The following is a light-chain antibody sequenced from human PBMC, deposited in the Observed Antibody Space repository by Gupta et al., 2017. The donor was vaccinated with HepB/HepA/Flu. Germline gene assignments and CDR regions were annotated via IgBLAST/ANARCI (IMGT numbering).Light chain of an antibody. CDR1: QSVSSN. CDR2: AAS. V-gene: IGKV3-15*01. J-gene: IGKJ5*01. CDR3: QQYNKWTPFT. Sequence: EIVMTQSPATLSVSPGERATLSCRASQSVSSNLAWYQQKPGRTPRLLIYAASARATGVPARCSGSGSGTEVSLTISSLQSEDFAVYYCQQYNKWTPFTFGQGTRLEI.